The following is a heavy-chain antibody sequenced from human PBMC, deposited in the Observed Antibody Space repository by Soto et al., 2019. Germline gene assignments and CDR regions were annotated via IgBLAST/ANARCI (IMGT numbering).Heavy chain of an antibody. V-gene: IGHV3-53*02. CDR3: ARGKRELGYCSSTSCGYGMDV. Sequence: EVQLVETGGGLIQPGGSLRLSCAASGFTVSSNYMSWVRQAPGKGLEWVSVIYSGGSTYYADSVKGRFTISRDNSKNTLYLQMNSLRAEDTAVYYCARGKRELGYCSSTSCGYGMDVWGQGTTVTVSS. CDR1: GFTVSSNY. CDR2: IYSGGST. J-gene: IGHJ6*02. D-gene: IGHD2-2*01.